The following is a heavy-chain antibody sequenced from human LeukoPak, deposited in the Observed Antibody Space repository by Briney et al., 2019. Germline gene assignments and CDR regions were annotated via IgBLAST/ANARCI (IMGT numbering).Heavy chain of an antibody. V-gene: IGHV4-34*01. D-gene: IGHD3-22*01. CDR2: INHSGST. CDR1: GGSFSGYY. J-gene: IGHJ4*02. CDR3: ARGPYYDSSGYYYYFDY. Sequence: SETLSLTCAVYGGSFSGYYWSWIRQPPGKGLEWIGEINHSGSTNYNPSLKSQVTISVDTSKNQFSLKLSSVTAADTAVYYCARGPYYDSSGYYYYFDYWGQGTLVTVSS.